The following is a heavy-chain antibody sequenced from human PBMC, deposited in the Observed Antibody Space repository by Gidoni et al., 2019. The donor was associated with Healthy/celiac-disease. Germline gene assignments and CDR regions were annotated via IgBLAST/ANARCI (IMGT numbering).Heavy chain of an antibody. CDR1: GFPLSTSGVG. CDR3: AHGGRYSNYDGNWFDP. V-gene: IGHV2-5*02. D-gene: IGHD4-4*01. Sequence: QITLKESGPTLVKPTQTLTLTCTFSGFPLSTSGVGVGWIRQPPGKALEWLALIYWDDDKRYSPSLKSRLTITKDTSKNQVVLTMTNMDPVDTATYYCAHGGRYSNYDGNWFDPWGQGTLVTVSS. CDR2: IYWDDDK. J-gene: IGHJ5*02.